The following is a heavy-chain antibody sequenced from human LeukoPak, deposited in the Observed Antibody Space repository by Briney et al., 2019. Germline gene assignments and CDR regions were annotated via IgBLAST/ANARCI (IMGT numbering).Heavy chain of an antibody. CDR2: IKSKTDGGTT. Sequence: PGGPLRLSCEASGFTFSAYAMTWVRQAPGKGLEWVGRIKSKTDGGTTDYAAPVKGRFTISRDDSKNTLYLQMNSLKTEDTAVYYCTTAHDYGDYPPSDYWGQGTLVTVSS. CDR3: TTAHDYGDYPPSDY. J-gene: IGHJ4*02. V-gene: IGHV3-15*01. D-gene: IGHD4-17*01. CDR1: GFTFSAYA.